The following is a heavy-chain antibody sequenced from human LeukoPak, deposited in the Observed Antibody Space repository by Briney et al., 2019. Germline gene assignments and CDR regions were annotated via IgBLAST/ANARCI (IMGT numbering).Heavy chain of an antibody. CDR3: ARDLPNYYDSSGRGRADVFY. V-gene: IGHV1-2*02. CDR2: INPNSGGT. CDR1: GYTFTGYY. Sequence: ASVKVSCKASGYTFTGYYMHWVRQAPGQGLEWMGWINPNSGGTNYAQKSQGRVTMTRDTSISTGYMELSRLGSDDTAVYYCARDLPNYYDSSGRGRADVFYWGQGTLVTVSS. J-gene: IGHJ4*02. D-gene: IGHD3-22*01.